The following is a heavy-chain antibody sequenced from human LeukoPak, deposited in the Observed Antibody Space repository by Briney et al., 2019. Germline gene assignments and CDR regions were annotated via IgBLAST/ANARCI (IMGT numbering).Heavy chain of an antibody. CDR2: INPSGGST. CDR3: AKGVVVAPDVTPFDY. V-gene: IGHV1-46*01. Sequence: ASVKVSCKASGYTFTSYYMHWVRQAPGQGLEWMGIINPSGGSTSYEQKFQGRVTMTRDTSTSTVYMELSSLRSEDTAVYYCAKGVVVAPDVTPFDYWGQGTLVTVSS. J-gene: IGHJ4*02. D-gene: IGHD2-2*01. CDR1: GYTFTSYY.